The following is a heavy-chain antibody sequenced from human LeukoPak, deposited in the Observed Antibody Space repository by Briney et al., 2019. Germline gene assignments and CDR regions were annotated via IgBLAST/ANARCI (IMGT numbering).Heavy chain of an antibody. Sequence: PSETLSLTCTVSGGSISSSSYYWGWIRQPPGKGLEWIASIFHSGSTYYNPSLKSRVTMAMDTSNNQFSLKLTSVTAADTALYYCARGYYIDSSDYQQTKLFDPWGQGTLVTVSS. D-gene: IGHD3-22*01. CDR1: GGSISSSSYY. J-gene: IGHJ5*02. CDR2: IFHSGST. CDR3: ARGYYIDSSDYQQTKLFDP. V-gene: IGHV4-39*07.